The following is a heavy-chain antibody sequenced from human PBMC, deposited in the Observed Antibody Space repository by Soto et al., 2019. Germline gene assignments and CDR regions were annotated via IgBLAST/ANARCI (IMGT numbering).Heavy chain of an antibody. V-gene: IGHV4-39*01. CDR2: IYYSGST. J-gene: IGHJ5*02. Sequence: SETLSLTCTVSGGPISSSSYYWGWIRQPPGKGLEWIGSIYYSGSTYYNPSLKSRVTISVDTSKNQFSLKLSSVTAADTAVYYCARRYYDFWSGYLKYNWFDPWGQGTLVTVS. CDR1: GGPISSSSYY. CDR3: ARRYYDFWSGYLKYNWFDP. D-gene: IGHD3-3*01.